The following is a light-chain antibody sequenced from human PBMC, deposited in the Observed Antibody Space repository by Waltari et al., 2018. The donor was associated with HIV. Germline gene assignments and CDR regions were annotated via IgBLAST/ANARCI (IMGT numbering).Light chain of an antibody. CDR3: QQRSNWPGT. CDR2: DAS. CDR1: QNIRNY. J-gene: IGKJ3*01. Sequence: EIVLTQSPVTLSLSPGERANLSCRASQNIRNYVGWYQQKSGQPPRLLIYDASTRDTGIPARCSGAGSGTDFTLTIDSLEPEDFAMYYCQQRSNWPGTFGPGTRVDVK. V-gene: IGKV3-11*01.